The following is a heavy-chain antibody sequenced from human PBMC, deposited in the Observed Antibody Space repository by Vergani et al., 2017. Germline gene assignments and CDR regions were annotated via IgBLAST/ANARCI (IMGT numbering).Heavy chain of an antibody. CDR3: ARARRSGGGPEGGPGDWLLDPPDY. J-gene: IGHJ4*02. D-gene: IGHD3-9*01. CDR2: IGTAGDT. V-gene: IGHV3-13*01. Sequence: VQLVESGGGVVQPGGSLRLSCAASGFTFSSYDMHWVRQATGKGLEWVSAIGTAGDTYYPGSVKGRFTISRENAKNSLYLQMNSLRAGDTAVYYCARARRSGGGPEGGPGDWLLDPPDYWGQGTLVTVSS. CDR1: GFTFSSYD.